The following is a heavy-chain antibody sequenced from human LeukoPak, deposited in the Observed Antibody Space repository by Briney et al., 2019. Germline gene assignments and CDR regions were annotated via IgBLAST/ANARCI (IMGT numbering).Heavy chain of an antibody. D-gene: IGHD6-13*01. V-gene: IGHV3-7*01. CDR3: ARIGYRSRSFDH. Sequence: PGGSLRLSCAASGFTLSNYWMSWVRQAPGNGLEWVANIKQDGSEKDYVDFMKGRFTISRDNAKNSVYLQVNSLRAEDTAVYHCARIGYRSRSFDHWGQGTLVTVSS. CDR1: GFTLSNYW. J-gene: IGHJ4*02. CDR2: IKQDGSEK.